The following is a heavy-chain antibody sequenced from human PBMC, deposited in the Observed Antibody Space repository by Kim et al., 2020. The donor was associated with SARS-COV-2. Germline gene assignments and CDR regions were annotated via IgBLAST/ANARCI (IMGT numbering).Heavy chain of an antibody. CDR3: AKDRDRYYDIDY. J-gene: IGHJ4*02. D-gene: IGHD3-22*01. Sequence: YYADSVKGRFTISRDNSKNTLYLQMNSLRAEDTAVYYCAKDRDRYYDIDYWGQGTLVTVSS. V-gene: IGHV3-30*02.